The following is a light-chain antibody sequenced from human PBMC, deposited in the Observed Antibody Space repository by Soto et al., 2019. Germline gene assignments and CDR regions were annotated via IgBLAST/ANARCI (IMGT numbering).Light chain of an antibody. CDR3: QQRRNWQVT. J-gene: IGKJ5*01. V-gene: IGKV3-11*01. CDR2: DAS. CDR1: QSVSTT. Sequence: EMVMTQSPDTLSVSPGQRASLSCRASQSVSTTVAWYHQKPGQAPRLLVYDASIRATGIPARFSGSGSGTDFTLTISSLEPEDFAVYYCQQRRNWQVTFGQGTRLEI.